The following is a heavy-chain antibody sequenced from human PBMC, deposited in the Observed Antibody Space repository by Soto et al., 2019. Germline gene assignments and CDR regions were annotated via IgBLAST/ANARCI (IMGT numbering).Heavy chain of an antibody. J-gene: IGHJ4*02. CDR2: ISGSGGST. CDR1: GFTFSSYA. V-gene: IGHV3-23*01. Sequence: GGSLRLSCAASGFTFSSYAMSWVRQAPGKGLEWVSAISGSGGSTYYADSVKGRFTISRDNSKNTLYLQMNSLSAEDTAVYYCAKDKGYSSSYFDYWGQGTLVTVSS. D-gene: IGHD6-13*01. CDR3: AKDKGYSSSYFDY.